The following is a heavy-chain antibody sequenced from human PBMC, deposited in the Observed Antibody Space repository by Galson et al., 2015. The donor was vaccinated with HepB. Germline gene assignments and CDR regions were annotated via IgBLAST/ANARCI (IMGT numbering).Heavy chain of an antibody. D-gene: IGHD2-2*02. CDR2: IWYDGTNK. Sequence: SLRLSCAASGFTPGSHGMHWVRQAPGKGLEWVAVIWYDGTNKYYADSVKGRFTISRDNSKNTLFLQMNSLRAEDTAVYYCATVPAAINYYYGMDVWGQGTTVTVSS. J-gene: IGHJ6*02. CDR1: GFTPGSHG. CDR3: ATVPAAINYYYGMDV. V-gene: IGHV3-30*19.